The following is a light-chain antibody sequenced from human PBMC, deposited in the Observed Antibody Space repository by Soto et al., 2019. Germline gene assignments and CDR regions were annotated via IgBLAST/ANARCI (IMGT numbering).Light chain of an antibody. CDR2: QNN. CDR3: QAWDRTNDVL. CDR1: KLGNKF. Sequence: YELTQPPSVSVSPGQTASISCSGDKLGNKFACWYQQRPGQSPVLVIYQNNKRPSGIPERFSASNSGNTATLTISGTQAMDEADYYCQAWDRTNDVLFGGGTKLTVL. V-gene: IGLV3-1*01. J-gene: IGLJ2*01.